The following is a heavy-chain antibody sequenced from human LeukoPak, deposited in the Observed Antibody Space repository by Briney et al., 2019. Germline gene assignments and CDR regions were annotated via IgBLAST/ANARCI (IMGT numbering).Heavy chain of an antibody. Sequence: GGPLRLSCAAPGFTFSSYAFSWGRQGPGKGLEWGSSISDTGGVTFYADSVRGRFTTSRDNLRSTLYLQMNNLRAEDTAVYYCAALDRGSGNCADWGQGTLVTVSS. V-gene: IGHV3-23*01. D-gene: IGHD3-10*01. CDR1: GFTFSSYA. CDR3: AALDRGSGNCAD. J-gene: IGHJ4*02. CDR2: ISDTGGVT.